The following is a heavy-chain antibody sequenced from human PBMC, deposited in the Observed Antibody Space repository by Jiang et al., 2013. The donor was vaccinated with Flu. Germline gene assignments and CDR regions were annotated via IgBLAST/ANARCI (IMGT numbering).Heavy chain of an antibody. J-gene: IGHJ4*02. V-gene: IGHV1-3*01. CDR3: ARRVVRQFDY. Sequence: SQKLQGRVTITRDTSASTAYVELSSLRSEDTAVYYCARRVVRQFDYWGQGTLVTVSS. D-gene: IGHD2-15*01.